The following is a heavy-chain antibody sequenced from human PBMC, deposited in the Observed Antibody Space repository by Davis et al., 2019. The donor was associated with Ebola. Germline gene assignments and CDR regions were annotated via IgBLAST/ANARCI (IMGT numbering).Heavy chain of an antibody. Sequence: GGSLRLSCAASGFTFSSYWMSWVRQAPGKGLEWVANIKQDGSEKYYVDSVKGRFTISRDNSKNTLYLQMNSLRAEDTAVYYCARDRGYNYGLPDYWGQGTLVTVSS. V-gene: IGHV3-7*01. J-gene: IGHJ4*02. CDR3: ARDRGYNYGLPDY. D-gene: IGHD5-18*01. CDR1: GFTFSSYW. CDR2: IKQDGSEK.